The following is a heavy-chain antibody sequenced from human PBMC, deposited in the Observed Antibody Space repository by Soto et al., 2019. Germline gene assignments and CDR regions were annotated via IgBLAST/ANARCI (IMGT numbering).Heavy chain of an antibody. CDR1: GGSFSGYY. D-gene: IGHD6-13*01. CDR2: INHSGST. J-gene: IGHJ6*03. Sequence: SETLSLTCAVYGGSFSGYYWSWIRQPPGKGLEWIGEINHSGSTNYNPSLKSRVTISVDTSKNQFSLKLSSVTAADTAVYYCARVKTVSAAGTFYYYYYYMDVWGKGTTVTVSS. CDR3: ARVKTVSAAGTFYYYYYYMDV. V-gene: IGHV4-34*01.